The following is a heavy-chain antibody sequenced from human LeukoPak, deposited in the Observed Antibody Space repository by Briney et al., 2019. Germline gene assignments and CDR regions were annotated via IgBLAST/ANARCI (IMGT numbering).Heavy chain of an antibody. J-gene: IGHJ4*02. Sequence: PGGSLRLSCAASGFTLSSYWMSWVRQAPGKGLEWVANIKYDGSEKDYADSVKGRFTISRDNAKNSLYLQMNSLRAEDTAVYYCARVLEQQLPYFDYWGQGTLVTVSS. D-gene: IGHD6-13*01. CDR1: GFTLSSYW. V-gene: IGHV3-7*01. CDR2: IKYDGSEK. CDR3: ARVLEQQLPYFDY.